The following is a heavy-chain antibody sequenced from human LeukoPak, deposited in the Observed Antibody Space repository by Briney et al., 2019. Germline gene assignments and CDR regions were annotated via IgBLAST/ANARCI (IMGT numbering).Heavy chain of an antibody. Sequence: SETLSLTCTVSGGSISSGSYYWGWIRQPPGKGLEWIGCIYYSGSTYYNPSLKSRVTISVDTSKNQFSLKLRSVTAADTAVYYCGRQYCSGGSCGEADYWGQGTLVTVSS. CDR3: GRQYCSGGSCGEADY. CDR1: GGSISSGSYY. CDR2: IYYSGST. V-gene: IGHV4-30-4*08. J-gene: IGHJ4*02. D-gene: IGHD2-15*01.